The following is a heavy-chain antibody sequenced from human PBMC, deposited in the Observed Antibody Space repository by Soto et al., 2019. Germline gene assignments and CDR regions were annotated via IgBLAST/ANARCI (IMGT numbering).Heavy chain of an antibody. CDR2: IYYSGST. D-gene: IGHD5-18*01. J-gene: IGHJ4*02. V-gene: IGHV4-59*01. CDR1: GGSISSYY. CDR3: ARAPRTAMVCDY. Sequence: SETLSLTCTVSGGSISSYYRSWIRQPPGKGLEWIGYIYYSGSTNYNPSLKSRVTISVDTSKNQFSLKLSSVTAADTAVYYCARAPRTAMVCDYWGQGTLVTVSS.